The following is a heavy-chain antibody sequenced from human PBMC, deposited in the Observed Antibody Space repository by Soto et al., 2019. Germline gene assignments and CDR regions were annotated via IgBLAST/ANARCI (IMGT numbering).Heavy chain of an antibody. J-gene: IGHJ4*02. CDR2: IIPIFGTA. Sequence: QVPLVQSGAEVKKPGSSVKVSCKASGGTFSNYAISWVRQAPGQGLEWMGGIIPIFGTANYAQKFQGRVTITADESTRTAYMELSSLRSEDTAVYYCARDGTLYDSSGYYYLYWGQGTLVTVSS. D-gene: IGHD3-22*01. CDR1: GGTFSNYA. V-gene: IGHV1-69*01. CDR3: ARDGTLYDSSGYYYLY.